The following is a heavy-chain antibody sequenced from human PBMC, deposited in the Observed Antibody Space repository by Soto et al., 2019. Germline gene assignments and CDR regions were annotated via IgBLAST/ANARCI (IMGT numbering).Heavy chain of an antibody. V-gene: IGHV3-23*01. D-gene: IGHD3-9*01. CDR1: GFTFSSYA. CDR2: ISGSGGST. Sequence: GGSLRLSCAASGFTFSSYAMSWVRQAPGKGLEWVSAISGSGGSTYYADSVKGRFTISRDNSKNTLYLQMNSLGAEDTAVYYCAKDSSLGFDWFNTPEGSLYYFDYWGQGTLVTVSS. J-gene: IGHJ4*02. CDR3: AKDSSLGFDWFNTPEGSLYYFDY.